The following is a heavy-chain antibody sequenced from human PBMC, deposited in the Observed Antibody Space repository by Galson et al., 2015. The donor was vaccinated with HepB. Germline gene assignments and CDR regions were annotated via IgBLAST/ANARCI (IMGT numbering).Heavy chain of an antibody. D-gene: IGHD6-13*01. CDR2: ISGSGDDT. V-gene: IGHV3-23*01. J-gene: IGHJ6*02. Sequence: SLRLSCAASGFTFRSHAMSWVRQAPGKGLEWVSSISGSGDDTYNADSVKGRFTISRDNSKNTVFLQMNSLRVEDTAVYYCARATSAAGPPYGMDVWGQGTTVTVSS. CDR1: GFTFRSHA. CDR3: ARATSAAGPPYGMDV.